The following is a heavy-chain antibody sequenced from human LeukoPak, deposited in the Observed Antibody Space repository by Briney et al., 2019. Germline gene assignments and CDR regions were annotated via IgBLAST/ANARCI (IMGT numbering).Heavy chain of an antibody. CDR3: ARVPPSAHQVFSSDY. Sequence: ASVKVSCKASGYTFTNYGISWVRQAPGQGLEWMSWISANNGETRYAQNFQGRVTMTTDTSTTTAYMELRSLGSDDTAVYYCARVPPSAHQVFSSDYWGQGTQVTVSS. CDR1: GYTFTNYG. CDR2: ISANNGET. J-gene: IGHJ4*02. V-gene: IGHV1-18*04. D-gene: IGHD1-14*01.